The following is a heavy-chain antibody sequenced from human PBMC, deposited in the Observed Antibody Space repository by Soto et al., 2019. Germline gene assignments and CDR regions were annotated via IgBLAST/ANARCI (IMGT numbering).Heavy chain of an antibody. CDR2: ISSSSSTI. CDR3: ARDPTYCSSTSCYGYYYYYMDV. CDR1: GFTFSSYS. V-gene: IGHV3-48*01. D-gene: IGHD2-2*01. J-gene: IGHJ6*03. Sequence: PGGSLRLSCAASGFTFSSYSMNWVRQAPGKGLEWVSYISSSSSTIYYADSVKGRFTISRDNAKNSLYLQMNSLRAEDTAVYYCARDPTYCSSTSCYGYYYYYMDVWGKGTTVTVSS.